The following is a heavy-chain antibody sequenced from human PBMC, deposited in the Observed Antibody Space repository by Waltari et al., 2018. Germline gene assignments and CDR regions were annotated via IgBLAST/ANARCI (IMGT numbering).Heavy chain of an antibody. Sequence: QVPVVQSGPEVKNPGASVKVSCKVPGYTRAGFSSHWVRRAPGKGLEWMGRLDPNAGHVVHAQNFQGRVTMTQDSSTDTAYMELSSLRPEDTALYYCHLPGRNIVVMAGTSPSFHSSIDVWGRGTTVTVSS. V-gene: IGHV1-24*01. CDR2: LDPNAGHV. CDR3: HLPGRNIVVMAGTSPSFHSSIDV. CDR1: GYTRAGFS. J-gene: IGHJ6*03. D-gene: IGHD2-15*01.